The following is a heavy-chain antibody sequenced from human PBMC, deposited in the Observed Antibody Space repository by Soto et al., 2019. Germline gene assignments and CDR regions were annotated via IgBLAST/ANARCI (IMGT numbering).Heavy chain of an antibody. Sequence: GGSLRLSCAASGFTFSDHYMDWVRQAPGKGLEWVGRTRNKANSYTTEYAASVKGRFTISRDDSKNSLYLQMNSLKTEDTAVYYCARVSIFGDKGYEADAFDIWGQGTMVTVPS. D-gene: IGHD3-3*01. CDR1: GFTFSDHY. CDR2: TRNKANSYTT. CDR3: ARVSIFGDKGYEADAFDI. V-gene: IGHV3-72*01. J-gene: IGHJ3*02.